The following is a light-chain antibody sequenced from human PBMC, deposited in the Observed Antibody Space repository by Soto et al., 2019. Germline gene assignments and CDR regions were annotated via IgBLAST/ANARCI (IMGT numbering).Light chain of an antibody. CDR3: QQSYSTPWT. CDR2: AAS. CDR1: QNTRGY. V-gene: IGKV1-39*01. Sequence: DIQMTQSPSSLSACVRDRVTITCRASQNTRGYLNWYQQKPGKAPKLLIYAASSLQSGIPSRFSGSGSETDFTLTISSLQPEDFATYYCQQSYSTPWTFGQGTKV. J-gene: IGKJ1*01.